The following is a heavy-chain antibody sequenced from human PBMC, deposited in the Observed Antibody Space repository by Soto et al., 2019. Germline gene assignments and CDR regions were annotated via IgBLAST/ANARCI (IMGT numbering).Heavy chain of an antibody. CDR3: AREVDRRSSSSHSFDY. Sequence: SQTLSLTCAISVDSVSSNSAAWNWIRQSPSRGLEWLGRTYYRSKWYNDYAVSVKSRITINPDTSKNQFSLQLNSVTPEDTAVYYCAREVDRRSSSSHSFDYWGQGTLVTVSS. CDR2: TYYRSKWYN. V-gene: IGHV6-1*01. J-gene: IGHJ4*02. CDR1: VDSVSSNSAA. D-gene: IGHD6-6*01.